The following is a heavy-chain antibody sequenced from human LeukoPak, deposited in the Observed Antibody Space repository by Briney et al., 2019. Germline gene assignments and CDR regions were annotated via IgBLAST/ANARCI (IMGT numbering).Heavy chain of an antibody. V-gene: IGHV6-1*01. Sequence: SQTLSLTCAISGDSVSSNSAAWNWIRQSPSRGLEWLGRTYYRSKWYNGYAVFVKSRISVNPDTSKNRFSLLLNSVTPEDTAVYYCARRLTQYDCFDPWGQGILVTVSS. CDR2: TYYRSKWYN. CDR1: GDSVSSNSAA. D-gene: IGHD2-2*01. J-gene: IGHJ5*02. CDR3: ARRLTQYDCFDP.